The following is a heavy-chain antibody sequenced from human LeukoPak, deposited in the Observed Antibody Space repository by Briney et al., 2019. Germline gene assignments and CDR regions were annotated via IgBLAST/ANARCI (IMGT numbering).Heavy chain of an antibody. Sequence: ASVKVSCKTSGYTFIDYFIHWVRQAPGQGLEWMERLNPNNGYTFYTEEFQGRVTMTSDTSISTAYMELTGLTSDDTALYYCARDLSSTSNWEFDYWGQGTLVTVSS. CDR2: LNPNNGYT. CDR1: GYTFIDYF. J-gene: IGHJ4*02. D-gene: IGHD7-27*01. V-gene: IGHV1-2*06. CDR3: ARDLSSTSNWEFDY.